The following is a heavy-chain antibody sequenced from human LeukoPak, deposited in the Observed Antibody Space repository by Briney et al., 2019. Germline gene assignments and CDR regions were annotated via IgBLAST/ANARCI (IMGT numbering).Heavy chain of an antibody. Sequence: SVKVSCKASGGTFSRYAISWVRQAPGQGLEWMGGIIPIFGTANFAQKFQGRVTITADESTSTAYMELSSLRSEDTAVYYCARNIVVVPEVDYYYYHMDVWGKGTTVTVSS. D-gene: IGHD2-2*01. CDR1: GGTFSRYA. CDR2: IIPIFGTA. V-gene: IGHV1-69*13. J-gene: IGHJ6*03. CDR3: ARNIVVVPEVDYYYYHMDV.